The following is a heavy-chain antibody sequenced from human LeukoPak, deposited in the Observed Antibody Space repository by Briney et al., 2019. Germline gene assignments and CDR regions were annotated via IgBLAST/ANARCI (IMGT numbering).Heavy chain of an antibody. CDR3: ARGFSSWSLDAFDI. Sequence: PSETLSLTCAVYGGSFSGYYWSWIRQPPGKGLEWIGEINHSGSTNYNPSLKSRVTISVDTSKDQFSLKLSSVTAADTAVYYCARGFSSWSLDAFDIWGQGTMVTVSS. CDR2: INHSGST. J-gene: IGHJ3*02. CDR1: GGSFSGYY. D-gene: IGHD6-13*01. V-gene: IGHV4-34*01.